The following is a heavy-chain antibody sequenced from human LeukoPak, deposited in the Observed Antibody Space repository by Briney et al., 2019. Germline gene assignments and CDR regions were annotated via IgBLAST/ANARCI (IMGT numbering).Heavy chain of an antibody. V-gene: IGHV3-23*01. CDR3: TKDHDGMHA. Sequence: GGSLRLSCAASGFTFSSSAMSWVRQAPGKGLEWVSVISVSGSRAYYADFVKGRFTVSRDNSKNTVLLQMNSLRVEDTAVYYCTKDHDGMHAWGQGTTVTVSS. J-gene: IGHJ6*02. CDR1: GFTFSSSA. CDR2: ISVSGSRA.